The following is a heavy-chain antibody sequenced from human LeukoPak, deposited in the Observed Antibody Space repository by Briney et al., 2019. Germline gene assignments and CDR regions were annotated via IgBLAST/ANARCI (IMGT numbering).Heavy chain of an antibody. CDR1: GFTFSSYA. D-gene: IGHD2-15*01. CDR3: AKDRFGPYFSWGNRPPAKYFQH. J-gene: IGHJ1*01. CDR2: ISDSGGST. V-gene: IGHV3-23*01. Sequence: GGSLRLSCAASGFTFSSYAMSWVRQAPGKGLEWVSIISDSGGSTYYADSVKGRFTIFRDNSKNTLYLQMNSLRAEDTAVYSCAKDRFGPYFSWGNRPPAKYFQHWGQGTLVTVSS.